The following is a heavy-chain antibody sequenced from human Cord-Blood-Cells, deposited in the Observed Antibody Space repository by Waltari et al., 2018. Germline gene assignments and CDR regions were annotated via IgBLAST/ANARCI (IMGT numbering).Heavy chain of an antibody. Sequence: QVQLVQSGAEVKKPGSSVKVSCKASAGTFSSHAISWVRQAPGTGLEWMGGIIPIFGTANYAQKFQGRVTITADESTSTAYMELSSLRSEDTAVYYCARALKSGEDYYYYYYMDVWGKGTTVTVSS. J-gene: IGHJ6*03. CDR3: ARALKSGEDYYYYYYMDV. CDR2: IIPIFGTA. CDR1: AGTFSSHA. V-gene: IGHV1-69*01. D-gene: IGHD2-15*01.